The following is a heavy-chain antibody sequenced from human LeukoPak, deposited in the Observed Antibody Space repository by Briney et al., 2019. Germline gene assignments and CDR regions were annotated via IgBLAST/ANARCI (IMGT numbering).Heavy chain of an antibody. CDR1: GGSISSGSYY. CDR2: IYYSGST. D-gene: IGHD4-17*01. Sequence: PSQTLSLTCTVSGGSISSGSYYWSWIRQPPGKGLEWIGYIYYSGSTNYNPSLKSRVTISVDTSKNQFSLKLSSVTAADTAVYYCAREYSDYGDYGGENWFDPWGQGTLVTVSS. V-gene: IGHV4-61*01. CDR3: AREYSDYGDYGGENWFDP. J-gene: IGHJ5*02.